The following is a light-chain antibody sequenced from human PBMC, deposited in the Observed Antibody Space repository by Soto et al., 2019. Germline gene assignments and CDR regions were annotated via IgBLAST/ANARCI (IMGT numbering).Light chain of an antibody. CDR1: QSVSSSY. CDR2: GAS. V-gene: IGKV3-20*01. Sequence: IVLTQSPGPLSLSPGESATPPCTGSQSVSSSYLAWYQQKPGQAPGLLIYGASSRATGIPDRFSGSGSGTDFTLTISRLEPEDFAVYYCQQYGRSPWTFGQGTKVDIK. J-gene: IGKJ1*01. CDR3: QQYGRSPWT.